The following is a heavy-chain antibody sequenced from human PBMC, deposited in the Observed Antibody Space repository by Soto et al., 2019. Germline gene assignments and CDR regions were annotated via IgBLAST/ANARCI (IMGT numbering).Heavy chain of an antibody. J-gene: IGHJ4*02. Sequence: GGSLRHSCAASGLTFGDYWMRWVRQPTGKGLMWVSRIDPDGSTSNYADSVKGRFTISRDNAKNTLDLQMDSLRAEDTAVYYCEGGWGVGDYWGQGMLVTVSS. D-gene: IGHD3-16*01. CDR3: EGGWGVGDY. CDR1: GLTFGDYW. CDR2: IDPDGSTS. V-gene: IGHV3-74*01.